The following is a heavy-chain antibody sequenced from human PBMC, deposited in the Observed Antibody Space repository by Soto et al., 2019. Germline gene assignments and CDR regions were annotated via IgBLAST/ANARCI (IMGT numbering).Heavy chain of an antibody. D-gene: IGHD6-13*01. CDR2: IIPIFGTA. CDR1: GGTFSSYA. J-gene: IGHJ6*02. CDR3: ARSGSSSWYYYYYGMDV. Sequence: QVRLVQSGAEVKKPGSSVKVSCKASGGTFSSYAISWVRQAPGQGLEWMGGIIPIFGTANYAQKFQGRVTITADESTSTAYMELSSLRSEDTAVYYCARSGSSSWYYYYYGMDVWGQGTTVTVSS. V-gene: IGHV1-69*01.